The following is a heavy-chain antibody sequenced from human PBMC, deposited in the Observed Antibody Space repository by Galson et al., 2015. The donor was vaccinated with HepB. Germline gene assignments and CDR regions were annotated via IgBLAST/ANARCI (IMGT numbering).Heavy chain of an antibody. V-gene: IGHV3-9*01. Sequence: SLRLSCAASGSTFDDYAMHWVRQAPGKGLEWVSGISWNSGSIGYADSVKGRFTISRDNAKNSLYLQMNSLRAEDTALYYCAKAIVGATHSGAFDFWGQGTMVTVSS. J-gene: IGHJ3*01. D-gene: IGHD3-10*01. CDR1: GSTFDDYA. CDR2: ISWNSGSI. CDR3: AKAIVGATHSGAFDF.